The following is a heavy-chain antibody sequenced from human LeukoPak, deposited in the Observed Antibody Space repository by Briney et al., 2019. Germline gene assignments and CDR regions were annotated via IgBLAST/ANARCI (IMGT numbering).Heavy chain of an antibody. CDR2: IVGGDGGT. CDR1: GFSVSDNG. D-gene: IGHD3-16*01. J-gene: IGHJ4*02. V-gene: IGHV3-11*04. Sequence: PGGSLRLSCAASGFSVSDNGMSWVRQAPGKGLEWVSGIVGGDGGTYYADSVKGRFTISRDNAKNSLYLQMNSLRAEDTAVYYCARGGVMIPFDYWGQGTLVTVSS. CDR3: ARGGVMIPFDY.